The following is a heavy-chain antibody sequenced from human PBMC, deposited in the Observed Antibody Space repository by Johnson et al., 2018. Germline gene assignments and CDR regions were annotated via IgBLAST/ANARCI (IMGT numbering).Heavy chain of an antibody. CDR1: GFTFSSYA. V-gene: IGHV3-23*04. Sequence: VQLVQSGGGLVQXGGSLRLSCAASGFTFSSYAMSWVRQAPGKGLEWVSAISGSGGSTYYADSVKGRFTISRDNAKNSLYLQMNSLRAEDTAGYYCAREGAAAGSYYYGMDVWGQGTTVTVSS. J-gene: IGHJ6*02. D-gene: IGHD6-13*01. CDR3: AREGAAAGSYYYGMDV. CDR2: ISGSGGST.